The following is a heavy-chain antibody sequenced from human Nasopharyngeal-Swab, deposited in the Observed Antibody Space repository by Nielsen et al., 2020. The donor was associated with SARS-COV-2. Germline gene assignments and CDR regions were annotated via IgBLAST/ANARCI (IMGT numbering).Heavy chain of an antibody. D-gene: IGHD1-26*01. CDR3: ARDRGGPIVGATLGCPDY. V-gene: IGHV3-30-3*01. Sequence: GALRLSCAASGFTFSSYAMHWVRQAPGKGLEWVAVISYDGSNKYYADSVKGRFTISRDNSKNTLYLQMNSLRAEDTAVYYCARDRGGPIVGATLGCPDYWGQGTLVTVSS. CDR1: GFTFSSYA. J-gene: IGHJ4*02. CDR2: ISYDGSNK.